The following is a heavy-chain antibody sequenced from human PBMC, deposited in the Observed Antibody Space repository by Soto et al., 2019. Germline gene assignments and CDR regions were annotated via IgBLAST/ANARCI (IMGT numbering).Heavy chain of an antibody. D-gene: IGHD3-22*01. CDR2: VYRSGST. CDR1: GVSVSIGNYY. J-gene: IGHJ4*02. V-gene: IGHV4-61*01. Sequence: SETLSLTCSVSGVSVSIGNYYWSWIRQPPGKGLEYIGYVYRSGSTNYNASLKSRVTILIDTSKNQFSLKVTSVTAADTAVYYCVRDHDSSGYFDYWGQGNLVTVSS. CDR3: VRDHDSSGYFDY.